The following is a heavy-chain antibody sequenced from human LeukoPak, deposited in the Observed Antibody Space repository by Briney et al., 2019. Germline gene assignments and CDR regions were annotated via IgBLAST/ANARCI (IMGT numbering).Heavy chain of an antibody. CDR1: GFTFSSYA. V-gene: IGHV3-30-3*01. Sequence: GGSLRLSCAASGFTFSSYAMHWVRQAPGKGLEWVAVISYDGSNKYYADSVKGRFTISRDNSKNTLYLQMNSLRAEDTAVYYCARETGWASERTNWFDPWGQGTLVTVSS. J-gene: IGHJ5*02. CDR2: ISYDGSNK. D-gene: IGHD1-14*01. CDR3: ARETGWASERTNWFDP.